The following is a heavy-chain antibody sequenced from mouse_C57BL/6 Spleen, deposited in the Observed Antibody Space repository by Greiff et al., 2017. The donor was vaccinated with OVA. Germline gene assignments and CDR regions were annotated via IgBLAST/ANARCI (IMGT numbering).Heavy chain of an antibody. CDR3: ARSGDEYDDGFAY. Sequence: EVQRVESGPELVKPGASVKISCKASGYSFTGYYMNWVKQSPEKSLEWIGEINPSTGSTTDNQKFKAKATFTVDTSSSTAYMQLKSLTSEDSAIYYCARSGDEYDDGFAYWCQGTLVTVSA. D-gene: IGHD2-4*01. CDR1: GYSFTGYY. J-gene: IGHJ3*01. CDR2: INPSTGST. V-gene: IGHV1-42*01.